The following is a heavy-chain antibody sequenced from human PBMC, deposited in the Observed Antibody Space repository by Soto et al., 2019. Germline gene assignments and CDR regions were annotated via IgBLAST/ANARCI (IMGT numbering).Heavy chain of an antibody. J-gene: IGHJ4*02. D-gene: IGHD3-9*01. CDR3: AKWDYDILTGYPPYYFDY. Sequence: GGSLTLSCAASGFTFSSYAMSWVRQAPGKGLEWVSAISGSGGSTYYADSVKGRFAISRDNSKNTLYLQMNSLRAEDTAVYYCAKWDYDILTGYPPYYFDYWGQGTLVTVSS. CDR2: ISGSGGST. V-gene: IGHV3-23*01. CDR1: GFTFSSYA.